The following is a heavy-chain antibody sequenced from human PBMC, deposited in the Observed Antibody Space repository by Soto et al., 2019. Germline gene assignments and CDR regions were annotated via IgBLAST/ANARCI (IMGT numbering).Heavy chain of an antibody. J-gene: IGHJ6*02. D-gene: IGHD3-3*01. Sequence: GPSKKVSCKCAGESFTSYWSDRVGKMTGKGLEWMGIIYPGDSDTRYSPSFQGQVTISADKSISTAYLQWSSLKASDTAMYFYASQSLWISYGMDVLGRGTTV. V-gene: IGHV5-51*01. CDR1: GESFTSYW. CDR2: IYPGDSDT. CDR3: ASQSLWISYGMDV.